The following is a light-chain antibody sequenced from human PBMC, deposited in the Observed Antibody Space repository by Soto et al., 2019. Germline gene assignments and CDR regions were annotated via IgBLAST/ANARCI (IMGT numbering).Light chain of an antibody. CDR1: SSDVGGYKY. V-gene: IGLV2-8*01. Sequence: QSALTQPPSACGSPGQSGTISCTGTSSDVGGYKYVSWYQQQPGKAPKLMIFEVNKRPSGVPDRFSGSKSGNTASLTVSGLQAEDEADYYCSSYAGINNLGVFGTGTQLTVL. J-gene: IGLJ1*01. CDR2: EVN. CDR3: SSYAGINNLGV.